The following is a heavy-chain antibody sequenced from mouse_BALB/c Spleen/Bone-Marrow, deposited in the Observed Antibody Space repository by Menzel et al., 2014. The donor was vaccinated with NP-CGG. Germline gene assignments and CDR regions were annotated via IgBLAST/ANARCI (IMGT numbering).Heavy chain of an antibody. CDR1: GYASTNYL. V-gene: IGHV1-54*01. CDR2: INPGSGGT. J-gene: IGHJ4*01. CDR3: ARRDYAMDY. Sequence: VNLVESGAELVRPGTSVKVSCKASGYASTNYLIEWVKQRPGQGLEWIGVINPGSGGTNYNEKFKGKATLTADKSSSTAYMQLSSLTSDDSAVYFCARRDYAMDYWGQGTSVTVSS.